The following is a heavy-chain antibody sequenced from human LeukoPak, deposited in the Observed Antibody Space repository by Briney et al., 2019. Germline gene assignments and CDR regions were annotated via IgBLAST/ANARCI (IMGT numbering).Heavy chain of an antibody. CDR3: ARVGVAPEFRSLEKYYYYGMDV. J-gene: IGHJ6*02. D-gene: IGHD6-19*01. Sequence: VASVKVSCKASGYTFTSYYMHWVRQAPGQGLEWMGIINPSGGSTSYAQKFQGRVTMTRDTSTSTVYMELRSLRSDDTAVYYCARVGVAPEFRSLEKYYYYGMDVWGQGTTVTVSS. CDR1: GYTFTSYY. CDR2: INPSGGST. V-gene: IGHV1-46*01.